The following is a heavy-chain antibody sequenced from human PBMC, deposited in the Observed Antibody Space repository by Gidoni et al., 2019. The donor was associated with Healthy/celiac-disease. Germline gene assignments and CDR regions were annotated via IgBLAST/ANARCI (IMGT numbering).Heavy chain of an antibody. J-gene: IGHJ4*02. Sequence: QVQLVQSGAEVKKPGASVKVSCKASGYTFTGYYMHWVRQAPGQGLEWMGWINPNSGGTNYAQKFQGRVTMTRDTSISTAYMELSRLRSDDTAVYYCARDGVVVVVAATFDYWGQGTLVTVSS. CDR2: INPNSGGT. V-gene: IGHV1-2*02. D-gene: IGHD2-15*01. CDR1: GYTFTGYY. CDR3: ARDGVVVVVAATFDY.